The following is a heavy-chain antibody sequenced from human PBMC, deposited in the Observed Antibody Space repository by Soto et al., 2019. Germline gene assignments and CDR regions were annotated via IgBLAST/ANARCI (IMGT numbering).Heavy chain of an antibody. V-gene: IGHV3-53*01. Sequence: GGSLRLSCAASGLTVSSHYMSWVRQAPGKGLEWVSVIYSGGSTYYADSVKGRFAISRDNSKNTLYLQMNSLRAEDTAVYYCARGYSSSWYYFDYWGQGTLVTVSS. D-gene: IGHD6-13*01. CDR2: IYSGGST. CDR3: ARGYSSSWYYFDY. CDR1: GLTVSSHY. J-gene: IGHJ4*02.